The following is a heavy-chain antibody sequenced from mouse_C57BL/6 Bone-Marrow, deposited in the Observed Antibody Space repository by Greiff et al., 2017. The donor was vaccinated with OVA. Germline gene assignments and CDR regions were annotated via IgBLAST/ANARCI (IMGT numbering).Heavy chain of an antibody. D-gene: IGHD1-1*01. Sequence: EVKLQESGAELVRPGASVKLSCTASGFNIKDDYMHWVKQRPEQGLEWIGWIDPENGDTEYASKFQGKATITADTSSNTAYLQLSSLTSEDTAVYYCTTPITTVVARAYWGQGTLVTVSA. J-gene: IGHJ3*01. V-gene: IGHV14-4*01. CDR1: GFNIKDDY. CDR2: IDPENGDT. CDR3: TTPITTVVARAY.